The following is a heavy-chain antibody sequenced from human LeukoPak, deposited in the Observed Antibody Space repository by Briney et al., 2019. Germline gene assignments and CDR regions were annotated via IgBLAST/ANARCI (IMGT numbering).Heavy chain of an antibody. CDR2: IYYTGTT. Sequence: SETLSLTCPGSGGSISPYYWRWLRQPPGKALEWIGYIYYTGTTKYNPSLKSRATISLDTSKNQFSLKLTSVTAADIFFFKQKTAYEIDVWGQGTTVTVSS. J-gene: IGHJ6*02. D-gene: IGHD2-21*01. CDR1: GGSISPYY. CDR3: KTAYEIDV. V-gene: IGHV4-59*01.